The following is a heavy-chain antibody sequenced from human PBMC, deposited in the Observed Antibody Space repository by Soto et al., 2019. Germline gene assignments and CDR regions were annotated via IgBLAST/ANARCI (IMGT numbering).Heavy chain of an antibody. V-gene: IGHV3-48*02. J-gene: IGHJ6*02. CDR2: ISSSSSTI. Sequence: PGGSLRLSCAASGFTFSSYSMNWVRQAPGKGLEWVSYISSSSSTIYYADSVKGRFTISRDNAKNSLYLQMNSLRDEDTAVYYCARDHLFSPRYYYYGMDVWGQGTTVTVS. CDR1: GFTFSSYS. CDR3: ARDHLFSPRYYYYGMDV.